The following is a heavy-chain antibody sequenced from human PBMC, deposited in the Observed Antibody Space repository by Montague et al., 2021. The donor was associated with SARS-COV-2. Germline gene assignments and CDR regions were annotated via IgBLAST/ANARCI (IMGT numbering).Heavy chain of an antibody. D-gene: IGHD5-24*01. CDR3: ARTSVEMATIGAYYYYGMDV. J-gene: IGHJ6*02. Sequence: PALGKPTPTLTLTCTFSGFSLSTSGMCVSWIRQPPGKALEWLALIDWDDDKYYSTSLKTRLTISKDTSKNQVVLTMTNMDPVDTATYYCARTSVEMATIGAYYYYGMDVWGQGTTVTVSS. CDR2: IDWDDDK. CDR1: GFSLSTSGMC. V-gene: IGHV2-70*01.